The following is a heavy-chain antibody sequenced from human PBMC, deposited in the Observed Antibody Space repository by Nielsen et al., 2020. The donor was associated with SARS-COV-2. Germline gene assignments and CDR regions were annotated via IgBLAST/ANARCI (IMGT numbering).Heavy chain of an antibody. D-gene: IGHD5-12*01. CDR1: GFTFSSYA. Sequence: GESLKISCAASGFTFSSYAMHWVRQAPGKGLEWVAVISYGGSNKYYADSVKGRFTISRDNSKNTLYLQMNSLRAEDTAVYYCARYGYSGYAYYGMDVWGQGTTVTVSS. CDR2: ISYGGSNK. V-gene: IGHV3-30-3*01. CDR3: ARYGYSGYAYYGMDV. J-gene: IGHJ6*02.